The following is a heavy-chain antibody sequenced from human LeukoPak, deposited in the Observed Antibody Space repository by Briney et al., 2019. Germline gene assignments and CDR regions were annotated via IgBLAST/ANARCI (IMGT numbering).Heavy chain of an antibody. J-gene: IGHJ4*02. CDR3: TWVACSGGSCYFDS. CDR1: GFTFSNAW. D-gene: IGHD2-15*01. Sequence: GGSLRLSCAASGFTFSNAWMSWVRQAPGKGLEWVGHIISKADGGTTDYAAPVKGRFTISRDDSKNTVYLQMDSLKSEDTAVYFCTWVACSGGSCYFDSWGQGTLVTVSS. V-gene: IGHV3-15*01. CDR2: IISKADGGTT.